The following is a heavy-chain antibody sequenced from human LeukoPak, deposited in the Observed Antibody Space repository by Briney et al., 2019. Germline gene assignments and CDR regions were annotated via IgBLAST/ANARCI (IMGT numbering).Heavy chain of an antibody. CDR1: GYTFTNYH. V-gene: IGHV1-46*01. CDR2: INPSGGGT. Sequence: GASVKVSCKASGYTFTNYHIHWVLQAPGQRLEWMEVINPSGGGTSYAQKFQGRVTMTRDTSTSTLYMELSSLRSDDSAIYFCARDYWSGATYYGFFDYWGQGTLVTVSS. J-gene: IGHJ4*01. D-gene: IGHD2-15*01. CDR3: ARDYWSGATYYGFFDY.